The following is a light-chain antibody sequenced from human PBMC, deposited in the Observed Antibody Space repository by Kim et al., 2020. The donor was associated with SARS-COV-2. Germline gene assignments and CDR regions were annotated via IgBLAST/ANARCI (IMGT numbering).Light chain of an antibody. CDR2: CTS. CDR1: QSVTSNC. CDR3: QQYGGSPPIT. J-gene: IGKJ5*01. Sequence: PGDRAALSCRATQSVTSNCLAWYQQKPGQAPRLLIYCTSNRATGIPDRFSGSGSGTDFTLTISRVEPEDFGMYYCQQYGGSPPITFGQGTRLDIK. V-gene: IGKV3-20*01.